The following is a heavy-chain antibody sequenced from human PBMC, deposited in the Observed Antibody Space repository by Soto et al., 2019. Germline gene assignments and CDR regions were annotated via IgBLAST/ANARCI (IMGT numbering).Heavy chain of an antibody. J-gene: IGHJ1*01. CDR3: ARVGSRDAYNSVLDQ. D-gene: IGHD1-1*01. CDR1: GRIFSSFP. V-gene: IGHV1-69*06. CDR2: VISASGSV. Sequence: QVQVVQSGAEVKKPGSSVKISCKASGRIFSSFPTSWVRQVPGQGLEWMGAVISASGSVTYAPKFQGRVTMTAVNSAGIGYMEVTSLTSEDTAIYYCARVGSRDAYNSVLDQWGPGTMVTVSS.